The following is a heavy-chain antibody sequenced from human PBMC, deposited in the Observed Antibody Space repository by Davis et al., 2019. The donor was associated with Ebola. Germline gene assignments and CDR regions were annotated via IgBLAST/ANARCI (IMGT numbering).Heavy chain of an antibody. V-gene: IGHV5-51*01. CDR1: GFRFSSHW. CDR3: ARLTTNGRAFDI. CDR2: IYPGDSDT. D-gene: IGHD3-3*01. Sequence: GESLKISCKDSGFRFSSHWIAWVRQMPGKGLEWMGIIYPGDSDTRYSPSFEGQVTISVDKSITTAYLQWSSLKASDTAMYYCARLTTNGRAFDIWGQGTMVTVSS. J-gene: IGHJ3*02.